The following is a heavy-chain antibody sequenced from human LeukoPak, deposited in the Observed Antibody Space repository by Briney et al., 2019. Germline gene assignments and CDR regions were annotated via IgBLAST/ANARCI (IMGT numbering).Heavy chain of an antibody. CDR1: GGSISSSSYY. V-gene: IGHV4-39*01. CDR2: IYYSGST. CDR3: ATTGVLLWSGEGNY. D-gene: IGHD3-10*01. Sequence: SETLSLTCTVSGGSISSSSYYWGWIRQPPGKGLEWIGSIYYSGSTYYNPSLKSRVTISVDTSKNQFSLKLSSVTAADTAVYYCATTGVLLWSGEGNYWGQGTLVTVSS. J-gene: IGHJ4*02.